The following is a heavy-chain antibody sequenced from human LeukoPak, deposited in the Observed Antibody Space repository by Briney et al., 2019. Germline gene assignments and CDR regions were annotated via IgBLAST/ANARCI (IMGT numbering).Heavy chain of an antibody. CDR1: GFTFSSYG. V-gene: IGHV3-21*01. J-gene: IGHJ4*02. CDR3: ARMGYYDFWSGYYGGGDY. CDR2: ISSSSSSI. D-gene: IGHD3-3*01. Sequence: GGSLRLSCAAFGFTFSSYGMNWVRQAPGKGLEWVSSISSSSSSIYYADLVKGRFTISRDNAKNSLYLQMNSLRAEDTAVYYCARMGYYDFWSGYYGGGDYWGQGTLVTVSS.